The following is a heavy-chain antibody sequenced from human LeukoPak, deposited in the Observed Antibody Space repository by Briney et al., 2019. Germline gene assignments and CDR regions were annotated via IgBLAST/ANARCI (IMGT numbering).Heavy chain of an antibody. J-gene: IGHJ4*02. V-gene: IGHV4-30-4*01. CDR3: ARVRGRITIFGVADTMFDY. Sequence: SETLSLTCTVSGGSISSGDYYWSWIRQPPGKGLEWIVYIYYSGSTYYNPSLKSRVTISVDTSKNQFSLKLSSVTAADTAVYYCARVRGRITIFGVADTMFDYWGQGTLVTVSS. CDR2: IYYSGST. D-gene: IGHD3-3*01. CDR1: GGSISSGDYY.